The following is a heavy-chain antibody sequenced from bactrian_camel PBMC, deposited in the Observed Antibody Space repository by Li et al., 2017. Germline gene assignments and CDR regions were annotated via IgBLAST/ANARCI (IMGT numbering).Heavy chain of an antibody. CDR2: IDSDGST. J-gene: IGHJ4*01. D-gene: IGHD2*01. CDR1: GVTYSKYC. V-gene: IGHV3S53*01. CDR3: AADCEFRYGHFDFNIGS. Sequence: VQLVESGGGSVQAGGSLRLSCAASGVTYSKYCMVWFRQAPGKESDWVAGIDSDGSTNYADSVKGRFTISKDNAKSTLYLQMNSLKPEDTGMYYCAADCEFRYGHFDFNIGSRGQGTQVTVS.